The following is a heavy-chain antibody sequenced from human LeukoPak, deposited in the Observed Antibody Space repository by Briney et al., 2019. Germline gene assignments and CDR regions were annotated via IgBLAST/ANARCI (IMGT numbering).Heavy chain of an antibody. CDR2: ISSSGSTI. Sequence: GGSLRLSCAASGFTFSSYEMNWVRQAPGKGLEWVSYISSSGSTIYYADSVKGRFTISRVNAKNSLYLQMNSLRAEDTAVYYCARSPSSSWYTDYYGMDVWGQGTTVTVSS. J-gene: IGHJ6*02. CDR3: ARSPSSSWYTDYYGMDV. D-gene: IGHD6-13*01. V-gene: IGHV3-48*03. CDR1: GFTFSSYE.